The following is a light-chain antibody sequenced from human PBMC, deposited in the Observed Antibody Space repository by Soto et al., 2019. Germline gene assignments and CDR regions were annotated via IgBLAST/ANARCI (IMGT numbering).Light chain of an antibody. CDR1: SGYSSYA. CDR3: QTWGTGFWV. J-gene: IGLJ3*02. CDR2: LNSDGSH. Sequence: QPVLTQSPSASASLGASVKLTCTLSSGYSSYAIAWHQQQPEKGPRYLMILNSDGSHNKGDGVPDRFSGSSSGAERYLTISRLQSEDEADYYCQTWGTGFWVFGGGTKLTVL. V-gene: IGLV4-69*01.